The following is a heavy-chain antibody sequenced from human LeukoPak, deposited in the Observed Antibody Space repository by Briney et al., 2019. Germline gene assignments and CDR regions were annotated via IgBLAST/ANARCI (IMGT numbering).Heavy chain of an antibody. D-gene: IGHD6-13*01. V-gene: IGHV3-21*01. J-gene: IGHJ5*02. CDR2: ISSSSSSI. Sequence: GGSLRLSCAASGFTFSSYSMDWVRQAPGKGLEWVSSISSSSSSISYADSVKGRFTISRDNAKNSLYLQMNSLRDEDTAVYYCARGVSGSWLNWFDPWGQGTLVTVSS. CDR3: ARGVSGSWLNWFDP. CDR1: GFTFSSYS.